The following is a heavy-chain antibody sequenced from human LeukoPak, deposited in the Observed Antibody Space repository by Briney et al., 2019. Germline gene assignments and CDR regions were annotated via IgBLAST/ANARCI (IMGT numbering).Heavy chain of an antibody. V-gene: IGHV3-74*01. J-gene: IGHJ4*02. CDR2: INSDGRST. Sequence: LPGGSLRLSCAASGFTFSSYWMHWVRQAPGKGLVWVSRINSDGRSTVYADAVKGRFTISRDNAKSTLYLLMNNLRVEDTAVYYCARDLSGYFYYWGQGTLVTVSS. CDR3: ARDLSGYFYY. D-gene: IGHD3-9*01. CDR1: GFTFSSYW.